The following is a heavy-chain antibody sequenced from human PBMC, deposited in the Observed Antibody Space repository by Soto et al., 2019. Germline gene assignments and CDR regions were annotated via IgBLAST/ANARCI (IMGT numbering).Heavy chain of an antibody. Sequence: QVHLVESGGGVVQPGRSLRLSCAASGITFSSYGMHWVRQAPGKGLEWVAVISYDGRNKYYADSVKGRFTISRDNSKNTLYQQMNSLRAEDTAVYYCAKSSTAEYYYYGMDVWGQGTTVTVSS. V-gene: IGHV3-30*18. CDR1: GITFSSYG. CDR2: ISYDGRNK. D-gene: IGHD4-4*01. J-gene: IGHJ6*02. CDR3: AKSSTAEYYYYGMDV.